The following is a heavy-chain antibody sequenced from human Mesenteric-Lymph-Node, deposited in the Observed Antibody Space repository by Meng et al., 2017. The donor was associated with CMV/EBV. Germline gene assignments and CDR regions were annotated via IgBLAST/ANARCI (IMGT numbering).Heavy chain of an antibody. CDR1: GFTFSSYG. Sequence: GESLKISCAASGFTFSSYGMHWVRQAPGKGLEWVAFIRFDGDNKYYADSVKGRFTISRDNSKNTLYLQMNSLRPDDTAVYYCGRHGTSYYAMDVWGQGTSVTVSS. CDR2: IRFDGDNK. CDR3: GRHGTSYYAMDV. V-gene: IGHV3-30*02. D-gene: IGHD5-24*01. J-gene: IGHJ6*02.